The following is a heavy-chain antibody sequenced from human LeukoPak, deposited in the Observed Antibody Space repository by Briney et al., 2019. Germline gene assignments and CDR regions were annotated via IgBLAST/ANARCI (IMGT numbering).Heavy chain of an antibody. CDR2: INHSGST. CDR3: ARLKYYYDSSGYRAEYFQH. Sequence: SETLSLTCTVSGGSISSYYWSWIRQPPGKGLEWIGEINHSGSTNYNPSLKSRVTISVDTSKNQLSLKLSSVTAADTAVYYCARLKYYYDSSGYRAEYFQHWGQGTLVTASS. V-gene: IGHV4-34*01. CDR1: GGSISSYY. J-gene: IGHJ1*01. D-gene: IGHD3-22*01.